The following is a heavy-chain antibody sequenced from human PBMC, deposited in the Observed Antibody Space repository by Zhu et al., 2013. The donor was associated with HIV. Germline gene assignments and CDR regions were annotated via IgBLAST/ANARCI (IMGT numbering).Heavy chain of an antibody. CDR3: WVSLPNSRRYLRTIAVAGTAVLDY. CDR1: GYTFTSYG. Sequence: QVQLVQSGAEVKKPGASVKVSCKASGYTFTSYGISWVRQAPGQGLEWMGWISAYNGNTNYAQKLQGRVTMTTDTSTSTAYMELRSLRSDDTAVYYCWVSLPNSRRYLRTIAVAGTAVLDYWGQGTLVTVSS. D-gene: IGHD6-19*01. V-gene: IGHV1-18*01. J-gene: IGHJ4*02. CDR2: ISAYNGNT.